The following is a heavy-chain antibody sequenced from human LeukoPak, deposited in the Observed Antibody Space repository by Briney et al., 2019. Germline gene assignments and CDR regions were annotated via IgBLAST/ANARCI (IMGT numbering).Heavy chain of an antibody. V-gene: IGHV3-49*03. CDR1: GFTFGDYG. J-gene: IGHJ4*02. CDR2: IRSKAYGGAI. Sequence: PGGSLRLSCTASGFTFGDYGMSWFRQAPGKGLEWVGFIRSKAYGGAIEYAASVKGRFTISRDDSKSIAYLQMNSPKTEDTGVYYCSRSRRVYCTGDCYSFDYWGQGILVAVSS. CDR3: SRSRRVYCTGDCYSFDY. D-gene: IGHD2-21*01.